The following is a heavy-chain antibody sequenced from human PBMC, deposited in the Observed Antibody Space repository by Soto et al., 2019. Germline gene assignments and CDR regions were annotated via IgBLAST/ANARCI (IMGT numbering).Heavy chain of an antibody. CDR3: VRRAGTVSIRWFDP. Sequence: QLHLQESGPGLVKPSETLSLTCTVSGGSISGSTSYWGWVRQPPGKGLEWIGQIYHSGNTYSNPSLNSRLTRSVDTSRNQFSLNLRSVTAADTAVYYCVRRAGTVSIRWFDPWGQGTLVTVSS. V-gene: IGHV4-39*01. CDR2: IYHSGNT. J-gene: IGHJ5*02. CDR1: GGSISGSTSY. D-gene: IGHD1-1*01.